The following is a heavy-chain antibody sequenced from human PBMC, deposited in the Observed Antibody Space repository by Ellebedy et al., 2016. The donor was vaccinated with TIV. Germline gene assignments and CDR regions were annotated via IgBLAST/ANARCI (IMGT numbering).Heavy chain of an antibody. D-gene: IGHD1-14*01. V-gene: IGHV1-24*01. CDR3: TTEKYNRWGYFGL. CDR2: FDPEDGET. CDR1: VYSLSELS. J-gene: IGHJ2*01. Sequence: AASVKVSCKVSVYSLSELSMHWVRQAPGKGLEWMGGFDPEDGETVYAQKFQGTVTMTEDTSTDTTYMELSSLRSEDTAVYYCTTEKYNRWGYFGLWGRGTLVTVSS.